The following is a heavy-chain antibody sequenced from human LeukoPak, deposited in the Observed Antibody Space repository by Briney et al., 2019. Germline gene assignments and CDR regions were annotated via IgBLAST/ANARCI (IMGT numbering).Heavy chain of an antibody. CDR3: ARHRGVSYYDAFDI. V-gene: IGHV4-59*08. D-gene: IGHD1-26*01. CDR1: GDSIRSFY. J-gene: IGHJ3*02. Sequence: SETLSLTCSVSGDSIRSFYWSWIRQPPGKGLEWIGYIFHSGDTNYNPSLKSRVTMSVDTSKNQFSLNLSSVIAADTAIYYCARHRGVSYYDAFDIWGQGTVVTVSS. CDR2: IFHSGDT.